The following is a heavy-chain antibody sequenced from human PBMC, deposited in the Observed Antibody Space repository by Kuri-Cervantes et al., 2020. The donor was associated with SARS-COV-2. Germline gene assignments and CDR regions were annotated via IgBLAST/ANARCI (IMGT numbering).Heavy chain of an antibody. J-gene: IGHJ4*02. D-gene: IGHD2-2*01. CDR3: ARSTGIVVVPAAIWAYFDY. CDR1: AASLCSSTW. CDR2: IYHSGST. V-gene: IGHV4-4*02. Sequence: GSLRPSCALSAASLCSSTWWSWVRQPPGKGLEWIGEIYHSGSTNYNPSLKSRVTISVDKSKNLFSLKLSSVTAADTAVYYCARSTGIVVVPAAIWAYFDYWGQGTLVTVSS.